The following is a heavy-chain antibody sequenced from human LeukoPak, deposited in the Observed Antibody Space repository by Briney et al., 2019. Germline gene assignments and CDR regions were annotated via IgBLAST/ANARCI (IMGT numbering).Heavy chain of an antibody. J-gene: IGHJ6*03. CDR1: GGSFSGYY. CDR3: ARVSSVWMKDYYYFMDV. V-gene: IGHV4-34*01. D-gene: IGHD5-12*01. Sequence: SETLSLTCAVYGGSFSGYYWSWIRQPPGKGLEWIGEINHGGSTNYNTSLQSRVTISVDTSKNQFSLKLTSVTAADTAVYYCARVSSVWMKDYYYFMDVWGKGTTVTVSS. CDR2: INHGGST.